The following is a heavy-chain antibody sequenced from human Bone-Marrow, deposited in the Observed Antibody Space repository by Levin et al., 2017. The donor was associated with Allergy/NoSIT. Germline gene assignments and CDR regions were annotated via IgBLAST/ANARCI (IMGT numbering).Heavy chain of an antibody. V-gene: IGHV3-7*03. CDR1: GFTFSSYW. CDR2: IKQDGSEK. D-gene: IGHD4-17*01. J-gene: IGHJ1*01. Sequence: GGSLRLSCAASGFTFSSYWMSWVRQAPGKGLEWVANIKQDGSEKYYVDSVKGRFTISRDNAKNSLYLQMNSLRAEDTAVYYCARDGLGDYGAEYFQHWGQGTLVTVSS. CDR3: ARDGLGDYGAEYFQH.